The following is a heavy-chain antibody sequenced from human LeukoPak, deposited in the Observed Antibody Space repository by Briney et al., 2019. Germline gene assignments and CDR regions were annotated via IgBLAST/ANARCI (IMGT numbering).Heavy chain of an antibody. CDR1: GFTFSTYA. CDR3: AKAMSSDHYDSRGFYRVDFDS. D-gene: IGHD3-22*01. CDR2: LTNSGGSGGVT. V-gene: IGHV3-23*01. J-gene: IGHJ4*02. Sequence: GGSLRLSCAASGFTFSTYAMSWVRQAPGKGLEWVSALTNSGGSGGVTYYADSVKGRFIISRDNSKSTLYLQLSRLRAEDTAVYYCAKAMSSDHYDSRGFYRVDFDSWGQGTLVTVSS.